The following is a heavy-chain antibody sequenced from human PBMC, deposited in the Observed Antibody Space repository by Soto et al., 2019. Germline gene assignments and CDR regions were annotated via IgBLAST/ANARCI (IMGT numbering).Heavy chain of an antibody. D-gene: IGHD6-19*01. V-gene: IGHV3-7*01. CDR1: GFTFSSYW. CDR2: IKQDGSEK. J-gene: IGHJ4*02. Sequence: LRLSCAASGFTFSSYWMSWVRQAPGKGLEWVANIKQDGSEKYYVDSVKGRFTISRDNAKNSLYLQMNSLRAEDTAVYYCARVSVPRNYYFDYWGQGTLVTVSS. CDR3: ARVSVPRNYYFDY.